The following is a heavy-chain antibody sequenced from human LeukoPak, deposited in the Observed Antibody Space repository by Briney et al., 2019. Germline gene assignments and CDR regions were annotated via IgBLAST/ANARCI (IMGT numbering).Heavy chain of an antibody. Sequence: GGSLRLSCAASGFTFINYGMHWVREAPGKGLDWVAVIWYDGSYKYYADSVKGRFTISRDNSKNTLYLQINSLRAEDTAIYYCAKVVQYTASTGTGLDYWGQGTLVTVSS. CDR3: AKVVQYTASTGTGLDY. D-gene: IGHD6-13*01. V-gene: IGHV3-33*06. CDR2: IWYDGSYK. CDR1: GFTFINYG. J-gene: IGHJ4*02.